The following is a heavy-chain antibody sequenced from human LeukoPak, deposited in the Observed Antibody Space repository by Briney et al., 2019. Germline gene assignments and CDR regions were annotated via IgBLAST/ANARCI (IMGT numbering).Heavy chain of an antibody. Sequence: GGSLRLSCAASGFTFSGYNMSWVRQAPGKGLEWVSAISGTGGSTYYADSVKGRFTISRDNSKNTLYLQMNSLRAEDTALYYCAKARFAPSNYYFYSGMDVWGQGTTVTVSS. D-gene: IGHD3-3*01. CDR3: AKARFAPSNYYFYSGMDV. V-gene: IGHV3-23*01. CDR1: GFTFSGYN. J-gene: IGHJ6*02. CDR2: ISGTGGST.